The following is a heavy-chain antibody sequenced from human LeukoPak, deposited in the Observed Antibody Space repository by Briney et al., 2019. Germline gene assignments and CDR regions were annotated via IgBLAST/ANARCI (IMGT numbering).Heavy chain of an antibody. J-gene: IGHJ4*02. Sequence: PGGSLRLSCAVSGFTVTSNYMTWVRQAPGKGLEWVSTIQTGGNSYYSDSVRGRFTISRQNSKNTLYLQMNSLRAEDTAVYYFAKARTEYYDILTGYHEGFDYWGQGTLVAVPS. V-gene: IGHV3-53*01. D-gene: IGHD3-9*01. CDR1: GFTVTSNY. CDR2: IQTGGNS. CDR3: AKARTEYYDILTGYHEGFDY.